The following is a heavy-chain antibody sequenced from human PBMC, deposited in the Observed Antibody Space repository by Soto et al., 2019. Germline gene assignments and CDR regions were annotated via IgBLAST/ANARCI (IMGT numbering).Heavy chain of an antibody. CDR3: ARGGGVGVAGSAAFDM. D-gene: IGHD3-3*01. J-gene: IGHJ3*02. CDR1: GYPVTAYY. V-gene: IGHV1-2*02. Sequence: QLHLVQSGAVVKKPGASVTVSCSASGYPVTAYYMHWVRQAPGRGLEWMGGINPATGAAKYTQTCQGRVTMTRATSTSTVFMELSGLTPEDTAVFYCARGGGVGVAGSAAFDMWGQGTLVTVSS. CDR2: INPATGAA.